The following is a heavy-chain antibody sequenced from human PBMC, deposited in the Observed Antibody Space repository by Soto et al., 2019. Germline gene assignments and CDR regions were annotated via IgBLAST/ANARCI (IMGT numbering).Heavy chain of an antibody. CDR2: IQSGGST. D-gene: IGHD2-15*01. CDR1: GFTVSSKY. J-gene: IGHJ6*04. V-gene: IGHV3-66*01. Sequence: EVQLVESGGGLVQPGGSLRLSCAASGFTVSSKYMSWVRQAPGKGLEWVSLIQSGGSTYYAGSVKGRFTISRDNSENTMFLQMNSLRVEDTAVYYCTRDVVHCSGGSCYGAPMDVWGKGTTVTVSA. CDR3: TRDVVHCSGGSCYGAPMDV.